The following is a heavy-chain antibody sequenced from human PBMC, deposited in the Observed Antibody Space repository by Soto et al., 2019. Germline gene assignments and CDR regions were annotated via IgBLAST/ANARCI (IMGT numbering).Heavy chain of an antibody. CDR2: IYYSGST. CDR3: AKTNRYQPNNWFDP. Sequence: SETLSLTCTVSGGSISSYYWSWIRQPPGKGLEWIGYIYYSGSTNYNPSLKSRVTISVDTSKNQFSLKLSSVTAADTAVYYCAKTNRYQPNNWFDPWGQGTLVTVSS. CDR1: GGSISSYY. D-gene: IGHD2-2*01. J-gene: IGHJ5*02. V-gene: IGHV4-59*08.